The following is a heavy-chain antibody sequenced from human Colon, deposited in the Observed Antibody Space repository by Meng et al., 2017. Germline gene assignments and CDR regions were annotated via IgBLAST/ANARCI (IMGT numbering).Heavy chain of an antibody. D-gene: IGHD3-9*01. CDR3: VRQGMTSYSWGY. Sequence: VQLQESGAGLGTPSGTLSLTCAVSSGSFSSSNWWSWVRQPPGKGLEWIGEISQSGTTYYNPSLKSRVTITGDWSKNQFSLNLNSVTAADTALYYCVRQGMTSYSWGYWGQGTLVTVSS. J-gene: IGHJ4*02. CDR1: SGSFSSSNW. V-gene: IGHV4-4*02. CDR2: ISQSGTT.